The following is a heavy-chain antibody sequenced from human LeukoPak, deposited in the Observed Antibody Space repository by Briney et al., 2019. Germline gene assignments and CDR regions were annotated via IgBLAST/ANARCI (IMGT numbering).Heavy chain of an antibody. D-gene: IGHD1-1*01. CDR3: ARDHRTWGV. CDR2: ISTSSDTM. J-gene: IGHJ6*04. Sequence: GGSLRLSCAASGFTFTWYSLNWVRQAPGKGLEWVSYISTSSDTMHYADSVKGRFTISRDNAKNSLYLQMNSLRADDTAVYYCARDHRTWGVWGKGTTVTVSS. V-gene: IGHV3-48*01. CDR1: GFTFTWYS.